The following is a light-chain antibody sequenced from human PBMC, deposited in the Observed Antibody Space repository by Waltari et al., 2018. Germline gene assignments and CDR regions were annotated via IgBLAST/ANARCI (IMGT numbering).Light chain of an antibody. CDR1: QSVSSY. J-gene: IGKJ4*01. Sequence: EIVLTQSPVTLSLSPGERATLSCRASQSVSSYLTWYQQKPGQAPRLLIYDASNRATGSPARFRGSGSGTDFTLTISSLEPEDFAVYYCQQRSNWPPALTFGGGTKVEVK. V-gene: IGKV3-11*01. CDR3: QQRSNWPPALT. CDR2: DAS.